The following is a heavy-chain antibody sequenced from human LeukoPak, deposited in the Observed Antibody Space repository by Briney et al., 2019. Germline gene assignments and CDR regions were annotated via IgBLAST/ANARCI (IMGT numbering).Heavy chain of an antibody. CDR1: GGSISSGGYY. Sequence: SETLSLTCNVSGGSISSGGYYWNWIRQHPGKGLEWIGHICYSEYTYYNPSLRSRVTISVDTSKNQFSLKLNSVSVADTAVYYCARVGCSGGSCYSGSYWFDPWGQGTLVTVSS. D-gene: IGHD2-15*01. V-gene: IGHV4-31*03. CDR3: ARVGCSGGSCYSGSYWFDP. J-gene: IGHJ5*02. CDR2: ICYSEYT.